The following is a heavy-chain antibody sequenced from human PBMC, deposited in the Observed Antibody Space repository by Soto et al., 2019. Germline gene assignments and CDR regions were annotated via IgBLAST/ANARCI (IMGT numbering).Heavy chain of an antibody. CDR3: ARGGLCGGDCYTRNWLDP. CDR1: GYTFTSYG. Sequence: ASVKVSCKASGYTFTSYGISWVRQAPGQGLEWMGWISAYNGNTNYAQKLQGRVTMTTDTSTSTAYMELRSLRSDDTAVYYCARGGLCGGDCYTRNWLDPWGQGTLVTVSS. J-gene: IGHJ5*02. CDR2: ISAYNGNT. V-gene: IGHV1-18*01. D-gene: IGHD2-21*02.